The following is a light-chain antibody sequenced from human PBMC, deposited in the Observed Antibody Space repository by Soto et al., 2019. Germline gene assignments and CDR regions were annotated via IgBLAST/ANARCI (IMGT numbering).Light chain of an antibody. CDR2: EVS. J-gene: IGLJ2*01. CDR3: SSYTTSGTLV. Sequence: QSALTQPASVSGSPGQSITISCTGTSSDVGTYNYVSWFQQHPGKAPKLMIYEVSNRPSGVSNRFSGSKSDNTASLTISGLQAEDEADYYCSSYTTSGTLVFGGGTKLTVL. V-gene: IGLV2-14*01. CDR1: SSDVGTYNY.